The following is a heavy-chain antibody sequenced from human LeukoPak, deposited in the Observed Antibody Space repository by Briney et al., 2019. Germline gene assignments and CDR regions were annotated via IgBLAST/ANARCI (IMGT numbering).Heavy chain of an antibody. CDR1: GGSISSGGYY. D-gene: IGHD2/OR15-2a*01. Sequence: PSETLSLTCTVSGGSISSGGYYWSWIRQPPGKGLEWIGYIYHIGTTDYNPSLKSRVTISLDRSKNQVSLNLTSMTAADTAVYYCARDPASFLSEYRQSVWGQGTMVTVSS. CDR3: ARDPASFLSEYRQSV. V-gene: IGHV4-30-2*01. CDR2: IYHIGTT. J-gene: IGHJ3*01.